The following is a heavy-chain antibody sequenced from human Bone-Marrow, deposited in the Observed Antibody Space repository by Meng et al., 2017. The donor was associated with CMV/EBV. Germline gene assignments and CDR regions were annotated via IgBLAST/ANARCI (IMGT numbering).Heavy chain of an antibody. CDR2: MNPNSGNT. D-gene: IGHD3-16*01. CDR3: ARAWGGAQLDY. J-gene: IGHJ4*02. Sequence: SCKASGYTFTSYVLNWVRQATGQGLEWMGWMNPNSGNTGYAQKFQGRVTMTRNTSISTAYMELSSLRSEDTAVYYCARAWGGAQLDYWGQGTLVTVSS. V-gene: IGHV1-8*01. CDR1: GYTFTSYV.